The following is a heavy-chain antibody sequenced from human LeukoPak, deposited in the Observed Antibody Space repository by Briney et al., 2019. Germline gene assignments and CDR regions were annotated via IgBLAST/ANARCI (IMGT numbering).Heavy chain of an antibody. CDR2: IYYSGST. D-gene: IGHD3-10*01. V-gene: IGHV4-59*01. Sequence: SETLSLTCTVSGGSISSYYWSWIRQPPGKGLEWIGYIYYSGSTNYNPSLKSRVTISVDTSKNQFSLKLSSVTAADTAVYYCARASEVREYYFDYWGQGTLVTVSS. CDR3: ARASEVREYYFDY. CDR1: GGSISSYY. J-gene: IGHJ4*02.